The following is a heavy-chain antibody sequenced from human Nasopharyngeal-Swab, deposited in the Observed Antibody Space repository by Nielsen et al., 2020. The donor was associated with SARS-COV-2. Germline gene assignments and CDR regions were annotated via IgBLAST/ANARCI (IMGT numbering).Heavy chain of an antibody. V-gene: IGHV3-11*04. CDR3: ARGTALNF. J-gene: IGHJ4*02. CDR2: ISGGGGTI. D-gene: IGHD5-18*01. Sequence: GSLRLSCAASGFTFSDYYMSWIRQAPGKGLEYVSYISGGGGTINYADSVKGRFTISRDNAENSLYLHMNSLRAEDTALYYCARGTALNFWGQGTLVTVSS. CDR1: GFTFSDYY.